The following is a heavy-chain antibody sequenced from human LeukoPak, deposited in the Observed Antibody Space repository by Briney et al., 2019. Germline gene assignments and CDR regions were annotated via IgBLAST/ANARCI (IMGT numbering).Heavy chain of an antibody. V-gene: IGHV1-2*02. J-gene: IGHJ4*02. D-gene: IGHD1-26*01. CDR2: IDTKSGAT. CDR1: GYTFTDYL. CDR3: VTNDVGLHTGLGY. Sequence: ASVKVSCKASGYTFTDYLLHWVRQAPGQGLEWMEWIDTKSGATKFAQKFQARVTMTSDTSITTAYMDLSSLTSDDTAVYYCVTNDVGLHTGLGYWGQGTLVTVSS.